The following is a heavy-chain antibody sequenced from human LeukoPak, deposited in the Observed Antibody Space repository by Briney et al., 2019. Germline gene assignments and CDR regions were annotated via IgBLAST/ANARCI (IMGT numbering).Heavy chain of an antibody. J-gene: IGHJ4*02. V-gene: IGHV1-18*01. CDR2: ISAYNGNT. CDR3: TSTGYSGHDPLHY. D-gene: IGHD5-12*01. Sequence: GASVKVSCKASGYTFTSYGISWVRQAPGQGLEWMGWISAYNGNTKYAQTLQGRVTLTTDTSTSTAYMELRSLRSDDTPVYYCTSTGYSGHDPLHYWGRGTLVTVSS. CDR1: GYTFTSYG.